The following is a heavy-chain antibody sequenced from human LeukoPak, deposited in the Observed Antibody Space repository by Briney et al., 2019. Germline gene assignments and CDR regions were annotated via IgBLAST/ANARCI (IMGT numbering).Heavy chain of an antibody. J-gene: IGHJ4*02. D-gene: IGHD5-24*01. CDR3: ARHADGYNVDY. CDR2: IYYSGST. CDR1: GGSISSYY. Sequence: SETLSLTCTVSGGSISSYYWSWIRQPPGKGLERIGYIYYSGSTNYNPSLKSRVTISVDTSKNQFSLKLSSVTAADTAVYYCARHADGYNVDYWGQGTLVTVSS. V-gene: IGHV4-59*08.